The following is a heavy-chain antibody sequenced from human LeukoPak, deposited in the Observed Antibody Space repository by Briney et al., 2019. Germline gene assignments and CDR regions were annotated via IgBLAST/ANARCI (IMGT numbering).Heavy chain of an antibody. Sequence: GGSLRLSCAASGFTFSSYWMSWDRQAPGKGLEWVANIKQDGSEKYYVDSVKGRFTISRDNAKNSLYLQMNSLRAEDTAVYYCAREGRITIFGVVTQNWFDPWGQGTLVTVSS. V-gene: IGHV3-7*01. CDR3: AREGRITIFGVVTQNWFDP. D-gene: IGHD3-3*01. CDR2: IKQDGSEK. J-gene: IGHJ5*02. CDR1: GFTFSSYW.